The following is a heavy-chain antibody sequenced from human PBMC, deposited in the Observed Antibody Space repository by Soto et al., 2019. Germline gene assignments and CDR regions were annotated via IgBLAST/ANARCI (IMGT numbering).Heavy chain of an antibody. CDR3: AKDLRYSSSWYVGDY. D-gene: IGHD6-13*01. CDR2: ISGSGGST. CDR1: GFTFSSYA. V-gene: IGHV3-23*01. Sequence: EVQLLESGGGLVQPGGSLRLSCAASGFTFSSYAMSWVPQAPGKGLEWVSAISGSGGSTYYADSVKGRFTISRDNSKNTLYLQMNSLRAEDTAVYYCAKDLRYSSSWYVGDYWGQGTLVTVSS. J-gene: IGHJ4*02.